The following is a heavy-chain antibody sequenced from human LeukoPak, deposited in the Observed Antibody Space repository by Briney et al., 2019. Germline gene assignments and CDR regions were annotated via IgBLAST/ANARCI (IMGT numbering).Heavy chain of an antibody. Sequence: PGRSLRLSCAASGFTFSSYGMHWVRQAPGKGLEWVAVIWYDGSNKYYADSVKGRFTISRDNSKNTLYLQMNSLRAEDTAVYYCARDPLTMVRGVIITETRRGYYFDYWGQGTLVTVSS. V-gene: IGHV3-33*01. J-gene: IGHJ4*02. CDR2: IWYDGSNK. CDR3: ARDPLTMVRGVIITETRRGYYFDY. D-gene: IGHD3-10*01. CDR1: GFTFSSYG.